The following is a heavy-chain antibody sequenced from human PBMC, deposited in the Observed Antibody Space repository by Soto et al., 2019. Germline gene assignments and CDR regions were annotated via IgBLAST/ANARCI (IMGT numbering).Heavy chain of an antibody. Sequence: QVQLVQSGAEVKKPGSSVKVSCKASGGTFSSYAISWVRQAPGQGLEWMGGIIPIFGTANYAQKFQGRVTITAEESMSTAYMVLSSLRSDDTAVYYCASGRVVMTWYFDYWGQGTLVTVSS. D-gene: IGHD3-22*01. CDR2: IIPIFGTA. CDR3: ASGRVVMTWYFDY. CDR1: GGTFSSYA. J-gene: IGHJ4*02. V-gene: IGHV1-69*12.